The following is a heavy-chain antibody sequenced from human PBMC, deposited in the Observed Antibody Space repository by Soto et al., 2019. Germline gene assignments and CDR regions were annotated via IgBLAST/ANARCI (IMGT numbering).Heavy chain of an antibody. J-gene: IGHJ4*02. CDR2: IYYSGST. Sequence: QVQLQESGPGLVKPSQTLSLTCTVSGGSISSGGYYWSWIRQHPGKGLEWIGYIYYSGSTYYNPYLTSPVTISVDTANNQCSLELSSVTAADTAVYYWAGVYYDSPPDQNRDYWGQGTLVTVSS. CDR3: AGVYYDSPPDQNRDY. D-gene: IGHD3-22*01. V-gene: IGHV4-31*01. CDR1: GGSISSGGYY.